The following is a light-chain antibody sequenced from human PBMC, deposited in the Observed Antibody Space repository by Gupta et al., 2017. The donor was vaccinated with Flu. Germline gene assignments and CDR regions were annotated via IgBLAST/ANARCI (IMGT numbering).Light chain of an antibody. J-gene: IGLJ3*02. V-gene: IGLV2-14*03. CDR2: DVY. Sequence: QSALTQPASVSGSPGQSITISCTGTSSDIGGYNYVSWYQQHPGKTPNLMIYDVYNRPSGVAHRCSGSKSGNTASLTISGLRAEDEADYYCNSYTFSSTWVFGGGTKLTV. CDR1: SSDIGGYNY. CDR3: NSYTFSSTWV.